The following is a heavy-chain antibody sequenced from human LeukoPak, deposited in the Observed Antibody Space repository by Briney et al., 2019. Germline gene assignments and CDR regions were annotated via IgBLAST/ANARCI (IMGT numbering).Heavy chain of an antibody. CDR3: AKESGLLRFGELSDLDY. CDR1: GFTFSSYA. V-gene: IGHV3-23*01. J-gene: IGHJ4*02. D-gene: IGHD3-10*01. Sequence: PGGSLRLSCAASGFTFSSYAMSWVRQAPGKGLEWVSAISGSGGSTYYADSVKGRFAISRDNSKNTLYLQMNSLRAEDTAVYYCAKESGLLRFGELSDLDYWGQGTLVTVSS. CDR2: ISGSGGST.